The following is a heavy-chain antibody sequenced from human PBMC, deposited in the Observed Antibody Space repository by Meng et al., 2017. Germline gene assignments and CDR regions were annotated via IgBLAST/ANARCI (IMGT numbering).Heavy chain of an antibody. Sequence: SETLSLTCTVSGGSISSSSYYWGWIRQPPGKGLEWIGSIYYSGSTYYNPSLKSRVTISVDTSKNQFSLKLSSVTAADTAVYYCAAGYSSSWRAEYFQHWGQGTLVTVSS. V-gene: IGHV4-39*07. CDR1: GGSISSSSYY. D-gene: IGHD6-13*01. J-gene: IGHJ1*01. CDR3: AAGYSSSWRAEYFQH. CDR2: IYYSGST.